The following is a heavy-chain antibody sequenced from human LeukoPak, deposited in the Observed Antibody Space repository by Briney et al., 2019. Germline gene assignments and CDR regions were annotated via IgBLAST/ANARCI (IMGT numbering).Heavy chain of an antibody. V-gene: IGHV4-34*01. D-gene: IGHD1-26*01. J-gene: IGHJ4*02. Sequence: SETLSLTCAVYGGSFSGYYWSWIRQPPGKGLEWIGEIHHSGSTNYNPSLKSRVTISVDKSKNQLSLKFNSVTAADSAVYYCAANGYYTIEYWGQGTLVTVSS. CDR3: AANGYYTIEY. CDR2: IHHSGST. CDR1: GGSFSGYY.